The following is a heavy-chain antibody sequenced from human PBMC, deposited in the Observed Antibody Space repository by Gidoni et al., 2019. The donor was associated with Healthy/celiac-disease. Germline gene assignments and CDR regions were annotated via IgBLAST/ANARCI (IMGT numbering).Heavy chain of an antibody. J-gene: IGHJ6*03. CDR2: ISYDGSNK. CDR1: SYG. CDR3: AKGSLWFGELNYYYYMDV. Sequence: SYGMHWVRQAPGKGLEWVAVISYDGSNKYYADSVKGRFTISRDNSKNTLYLQMNSLRAEDTAVYYCAKGSLWFGELNYYYYMDVWGKGTTVTVSS. V-gene: IGHV3-30*18. D-gene: IGHD3-10*01.